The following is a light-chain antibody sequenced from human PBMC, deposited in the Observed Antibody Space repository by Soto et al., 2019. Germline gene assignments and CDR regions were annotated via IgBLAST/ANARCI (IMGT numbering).Light chain of an antibody. J-gene: IGLJ2*01. CDR1: SSDVGNYNC. CDR2: DVS. Sequence: QSVLTQPASVSGSPGQSITISCTGTSSDVGNYNCVSWYQQHPGKAPKLMIYDVSNWPSGVSDRFSGSKSGNTASLTISGLQAEDEADYDCGSYTSTSTLGLFGGGTKVTVL. V-gene: IGLV2-14*03. CDR3: GSYTSTSTLGL.